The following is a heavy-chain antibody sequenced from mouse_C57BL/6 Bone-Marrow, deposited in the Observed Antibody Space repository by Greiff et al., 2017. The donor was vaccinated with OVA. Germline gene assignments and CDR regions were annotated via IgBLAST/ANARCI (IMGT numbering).Heavy chain of an antibody. D-gene: IGHD2-4*01. V-gene: IGHV14-4*01. Sequence: EVQLVESGAELVRPGASVKLSCTASGFNIKDDYMHWVKQRPEQGLEWIGWIDPENGDTEYASKFQGKATITADTSSNTAYLQLSSLTSEDTADYYCTHYPYYDGSWFAYGGQGTLVTVSA. CDR1: GFNIKDDY. CDR3: THYPYYDGSWFAY. CDR2: IDPENGDT. J-gene: IGHJ3*01.